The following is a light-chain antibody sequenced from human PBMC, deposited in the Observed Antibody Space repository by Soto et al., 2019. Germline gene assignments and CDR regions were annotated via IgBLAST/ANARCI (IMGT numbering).Light chain of an antibody. CDR3: QQLNGHPRT. V-gene: IGKV1-9*01. CDR1: QGISTY. Sequence: DIQLTQSPSFLSASVGDRVTITCRASQGISTYLAWYQQKLGKAPKLLIYDASTLQSGVPSRFSGSRSGTEFTLTISSLQPEDFATYYCQQLNGHPRTFGQGTKVDIK. J-gene: IGKJ1*01. CDR2: DAS.